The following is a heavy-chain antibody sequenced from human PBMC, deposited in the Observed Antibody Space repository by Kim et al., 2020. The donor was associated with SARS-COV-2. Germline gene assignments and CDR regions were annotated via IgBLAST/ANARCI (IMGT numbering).Heavy chain of an antibody. V-gene: IGHV6-1*01. CDR3: ARDRITMNWFDP. J-gene: IGHJ5*02. Sequence: DYAVSVKSRITINPDTPKNQFSLQLNSVTPEDTAVYYCARDRITMNWFDPWGQGTLVTVSS. D-gene: IGHD3-10*01.